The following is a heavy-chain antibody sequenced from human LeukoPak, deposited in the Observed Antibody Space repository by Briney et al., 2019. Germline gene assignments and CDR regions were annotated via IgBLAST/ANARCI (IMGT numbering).Heavy chain of an antibody. CDR1: GFSFTNAW. D-gene: IGHD6-13*01. CDR2: IKSKSDGGTT. Sequence: PGGSLRLSCAASGFSFTNAWMTWVRQAPGKGLEWVARIKSKSDGGTTDYAAPVKGRFTISRDDSTNTLYLQMNSLKTEDTAVYYCAKDLGEQQLVGSWFDPWGQGTLVTVSS. CDR3: AKDLGEQQLVGSWFDP. J-gene: IGHJ5*02. V-gene: IGHV3-15*01.